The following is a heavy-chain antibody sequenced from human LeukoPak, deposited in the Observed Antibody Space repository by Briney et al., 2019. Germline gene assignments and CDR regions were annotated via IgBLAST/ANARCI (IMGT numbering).Heavy chain of an antibody. CDR1: GGSIRNYY. V-gene: IGHV4-59*01. J-gene: IGHJ4*02. CDR2: IFYSGTT. Sequence: SETLSLTCTVSGGSIRNYYWSWIRQPPGKGLECIGYIFYSGTTHYNPSLESRVTISVDTSNNQFSLKLTSVAAADTAVYYCARVLHRTNYSDRRGYLYFDHWGQGTLVTVSS. CDR3: ARVLHRTNYSDRRGYLYFDH. D-gene: IGHD3-22*01.